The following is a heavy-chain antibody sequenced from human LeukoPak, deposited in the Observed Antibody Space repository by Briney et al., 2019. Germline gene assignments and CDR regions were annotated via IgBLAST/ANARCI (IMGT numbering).Heavy chain of an antibody. D-gene: IGHD2-2*01. Sequence: GASVKVSCKASGGTFSSYAISWVRQAPGQGLEWMGGIIPFFATPTYAQKFQGRVTITTDESTSTTYMELSSLRSEDTAVYYCARDRRYCSSTSCYRSYNWFDPWGQGTLVTVSS. CDR2: IIPFFATP. V-gene: IGHV1-69*05. CDR1: GGTFSSYA. CDR3: ARDRRYCSSTSCYRSYNWFDP. J-gene: IGHJ5*02.